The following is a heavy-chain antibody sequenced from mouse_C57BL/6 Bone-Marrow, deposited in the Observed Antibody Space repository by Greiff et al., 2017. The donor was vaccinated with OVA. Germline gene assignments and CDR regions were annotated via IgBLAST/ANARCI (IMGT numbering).Heavy chain of an antibody. CDR2: INPGSGGT. CDR1: GYAFTNYL. D-gene: IGHD1-1*01. J-gene: IGHJ4*01. Sequence: QVHVKQSGAELVRPGTSVKVSCKASGYAFTNYLIEWVKQRPGQGLEWIGVINPGSGGTNYNEKFKGKATLTADKSSSTAYMQLSSLTSEDSAVDFCARMYYGSSYRNAMDYWGQGTSVTVSS. V-gene: IGHV1-54*01. CDR3: ARMYYGSSYRNAMDY.